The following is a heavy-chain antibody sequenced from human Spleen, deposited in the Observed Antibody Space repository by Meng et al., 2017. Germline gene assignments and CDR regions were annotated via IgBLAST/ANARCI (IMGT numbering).Heavy chain of an antibody. V-gene: IGHV3-15*01. D-gene: IGHD3-9*01. J-gene: IGHJ4*02. CDR3: TWDDKAVSDY. Sequence: GESLKISCAGSGFEFHHAYMSWIRQAPGEGLEWVGRIKSHVDGATTDFATPVTGRFSISRDDSKSTVYLQMSGLTTDDTGVYYCTWDDKAVSDYWGQGTRVTVSS. CDR1: GFEFHHAY. CDR2: IKSHVDGATT.